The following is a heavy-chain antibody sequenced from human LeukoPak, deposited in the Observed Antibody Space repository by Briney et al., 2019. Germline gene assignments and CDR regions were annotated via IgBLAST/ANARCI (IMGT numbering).Heavy chain of an antibody. CDR3: AKTRGGDYCSVMCGLDV. V-gene: IGHV3-23*01. Sequence: GGSLRLSCGAYGFSFSSYAMSWVRQAPGKGLELVSSISGRGETTHYADSVKGRFTISRDNSKNTLYLQMNTLSAEDTALYYCAKTRGGDYCSVMCGLDVWGQGTTVTVSS. J-gene: IGHJ6*02. CDR2: ISGRGETT. CDR1: GFSFSSYA. D-gene: IGHD2-8*02.